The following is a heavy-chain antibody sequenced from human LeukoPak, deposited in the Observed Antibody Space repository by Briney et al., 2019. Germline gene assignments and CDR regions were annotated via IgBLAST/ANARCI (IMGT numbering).Heavy chain of an antibody. J-gene: IGHJ5*02. D-gene: IGHD3-10*01. V-gene: IGHV3-23*01. Sequence: GGSLRLSCAASGFTFSSYAMSWVRQAPGKGLEWASAISGSGGSTYYADSVKGRFTISTDNSKNTLYLQMNSLRAEDTAVYYCAKTYYYGSEVPGLIDPWGRGTLVTVSS. CDR1: GFTFSSYA. CDR3: AKTYYYGSEVPGLIDP. CDR2: ISGSGGST.